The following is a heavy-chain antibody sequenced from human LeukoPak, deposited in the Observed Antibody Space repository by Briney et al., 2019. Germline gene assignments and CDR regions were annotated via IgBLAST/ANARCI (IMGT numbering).Heavy chain of an antibody. CDR2: IKADGSST. Sequence: GGSLRLSCAASGFTFSNYWMHWVRQAPGQGLVWVTRIKADGSSTIYADSVEGRFTISRDNAKNTLYRQMNTLRAEDTAVYYCARTRETAGGSFDYWGQGTLVTVSS. CDR1: GFTFSNYW. V-gene: IGHV3-74*01. D-gene: IGHD3-16*01. J-gene: IGHJ4*02. CDR3: ARTRETAGGSFDY.